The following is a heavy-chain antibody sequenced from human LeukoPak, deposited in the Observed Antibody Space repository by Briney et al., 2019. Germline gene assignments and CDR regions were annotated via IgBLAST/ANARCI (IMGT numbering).Heavy chain of an antibody. D-gene: IGHD2-21*01. V-gene: IGHV1-69*01. CDR1: GGTFSSYA. Sequence: SVKVSCKASGGTFSSYAISWVRQAPGQGLEWMGGIIPIFGTANYAQKFQGRVTITADESTSTAYMELSSLRSEDAAVYYCAAGSSGLLTDCGGDCYNFDYWGQGTLVTVSS. CDR2: IIPIFGTA. J-gene: IGHJ4*02. CDR3: AAGSSGLLTDCGGDCYNFDY.